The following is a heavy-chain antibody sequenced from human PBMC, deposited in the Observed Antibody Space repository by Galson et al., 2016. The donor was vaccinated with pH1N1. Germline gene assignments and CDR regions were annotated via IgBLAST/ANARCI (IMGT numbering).Heavy chain of an antibody. J-gene: IGHJ4*02. CDR3: ARSRTIWSGYYDAPHLDY. V-gene: IGHV4-31*03. CDR2: IYYNGNI. D-gene: IGHD3-3*01. CDR1: GGSISGGYY. Sequence: TLSLTCTVSGGSISGGYYWSWIRQHPGKGLEWIGYIYYNGNIYYSPSLKSRITISIDTSKNQFSLKLSSVTAADTAVYYCARSRTIWSGYYDAPHLDYWGQGTLVTVSS.